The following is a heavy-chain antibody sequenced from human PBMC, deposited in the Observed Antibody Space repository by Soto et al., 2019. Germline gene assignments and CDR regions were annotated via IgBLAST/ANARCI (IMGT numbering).Heavy chain of an antibody. J-gene: IGHJ5*02. CDR3: ARELSVAAAVVFGFDP. Sequence: GGSLRLSCAVSGFTFSSYGMHWVRQAPGKGLEWVAVIRYDGSNKYYADCVKGRFTISRDNSKNTLYLQMNSLRAEDTAVYYCARELSVAAAVVFGFDPWGQGTLVTVSS. V-gene: IGHV3-33*01. D-gene: IGHD2-15*01. CDR1: GFTFSSYG. CDR2: IRYDGSNK.